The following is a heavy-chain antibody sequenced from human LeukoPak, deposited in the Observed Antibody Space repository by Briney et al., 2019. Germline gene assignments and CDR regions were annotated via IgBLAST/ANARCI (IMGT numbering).Heavy chain of an antibody. CDR1: GFTFDTYG. D-gene: IGHD6-19*01. CDR2: ISGSGGSK. J-gene: IGHJ4*02. CDR3: AKDPYSSPYYGPGY. Sequence: GGTLRLSCAASGFTFDTYGMSWVRQAPGKGLEWVSAISGSGGSKYYTDSVKGRFTISRVSSENTLYLQMNSLRADDTAVYYCAKDPYSSPYYGPGYLGQGTLVTVSS. V-gene: IGHV3-23*01.